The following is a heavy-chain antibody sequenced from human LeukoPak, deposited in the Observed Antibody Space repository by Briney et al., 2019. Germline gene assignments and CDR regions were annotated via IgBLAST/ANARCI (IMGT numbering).Heavy chain of an antibody. CDR2: IWYDGSNK. CDR1: GFTFSSYG. CDR3: ARRAGIAAAGTICGYYYYMDV. Sequence: GGSLRLSCAASGFTFSSYGMHWVRQAPGNGLEWVAVIWYDGSNKYYADSVKGRFTISRDNSKNTLYLQMNSLRAEDTAVYYCARRAGIAAAGTICGYYYYMDVWGKGTTVTVSS. J-gene: IGHJ6*03. V-gene: IGHV3-33*01. D-gene: IGHD6-13*01.